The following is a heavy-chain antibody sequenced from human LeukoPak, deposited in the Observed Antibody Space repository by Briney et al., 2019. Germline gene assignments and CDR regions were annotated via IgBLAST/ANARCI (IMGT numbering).Heavy chain of an antibody. V-gene: IGHV3-23*01. CDR2: ISGSGGST. Sequence: PGGSLRLSCAASGFTFSSYAMSWVRQAPGKGLEWVSAISGSGGSTYYADYVKGRFTISRDNSKNTLYLQMNSLRAEDTAVYYCAKDRTSGSYVDYWGQGTLVTVSS. D-gene: IGHD1-26*01. CDR3: AKDRTSGSYVDY. J-gene: IGHJ4*02. CDR1: GFTFSSYA.